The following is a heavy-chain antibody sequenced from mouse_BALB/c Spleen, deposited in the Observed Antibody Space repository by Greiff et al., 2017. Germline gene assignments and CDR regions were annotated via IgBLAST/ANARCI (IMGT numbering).Heavy chain of an antibody. CDR2: ISSGSSTI. D-gene: IGHD3-3*01. CDR3: ARSMAVYAMDY. CDR1: GFTFSSFG. J-gene: IGHJ4*01. Sequence: EVQLVESGGGLVQPGGSRKLSCAASGFTFSSFGMHWVRQAPEKGLEWVAYISSGSSTIYYADTVKGRFTISRDNPKNTLFLQMTSLRSEDTAMYYCARSMAVYAMDYWGQGTSVTVSS. V-gene: IGHV5-17*02.